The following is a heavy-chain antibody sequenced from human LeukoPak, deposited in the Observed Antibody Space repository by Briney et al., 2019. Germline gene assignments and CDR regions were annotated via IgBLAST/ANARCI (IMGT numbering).Heavy chain of an antibody. D-gene: IGHD2-2*01. Sequence: GSLTLSCAASGFTFSSYAMSWVRQAPGKGLEWVGEINHSGSTNYNPSLKSRVTISVDTSKHQFSLKLSSVTAADTAVYYCARGRSSSTRYYYYYYMDVWGKGTTVTVSS. V-gene: IGHV4-34*01. J-gene: IGHJ6*03. CDR1: GFTFSSYA. CDR2: INHSGST. CDR3: ARGRSSSTRYYYYYYMDV.